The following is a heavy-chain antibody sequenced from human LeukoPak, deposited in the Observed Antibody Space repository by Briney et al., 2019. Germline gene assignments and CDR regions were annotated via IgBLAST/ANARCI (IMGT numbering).Heavy chain of an antibody. CDR2: ISSSGSTI. V-gene: IGHV3-48*03. D-gene: IGHD5-12*01. Sequence: GGSLRLSCAASGFTFSSYEMNWVRQAPGKGLEWVSYISSSGSTIYYADSVKGRFTISRDNAKNSLYLQMNSLRAEDTAVYYCARIQGGKWLRGFYFDYWGQGTLVTVSS. CDR1: GFTFSSYE. J-gene: IGHJ4*02. CDR3: ARIQGGKWLRGFYFDY.